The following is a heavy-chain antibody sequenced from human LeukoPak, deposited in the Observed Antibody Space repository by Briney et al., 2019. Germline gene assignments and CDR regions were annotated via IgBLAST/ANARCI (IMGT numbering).Heavy chain of an antibody. CDR2: IIPIFDTP. V-gene: IGHV1-69*05. D-gene: IGHD1-1*01. CDR3: ARDIPGYDAFDI. CDR1: GGTFNNYA. Sequence: ASVKVSCKASGGTFNNYAISWVRQAPGRGLEWMGGIIPIFDTPNYAQKFQGRVTITTDESTSTAYMELSSLRSEDTAVYYCARDIPGYDAFDIWGQGTVVTVSS. J-gene: IGHJ3*02.